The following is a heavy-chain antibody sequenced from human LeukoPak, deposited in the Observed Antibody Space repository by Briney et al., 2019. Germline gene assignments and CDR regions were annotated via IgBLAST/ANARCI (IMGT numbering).Heavy chain of an antibody. J-gene: IGHJ4*02. CDR3: AKDGNPFGGYFDY. CDR2: ISYDGSNK. D-gene: IGHD3-16*01. Sequence: GGSLRLSCAASGFTFSSYGMHWVRQAPGKGLEWVAVISYDGSNKYYADSVKGRFTISRDNSKNTLYLQMNSLRAEDTAVYYCAKDGNPFGGYFDYWGQGTLVTVSS. CDR1: GFTFSSYG. V-gene: IGHV3-30*18.